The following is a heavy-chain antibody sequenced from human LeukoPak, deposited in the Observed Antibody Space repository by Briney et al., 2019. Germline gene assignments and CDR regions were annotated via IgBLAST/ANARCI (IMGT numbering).Heavy chain of an antibody. CDR2: ISAYNGNT. J-gene: IGHJ4*02. Sequence: GASVKVSCKASGYTFTSYGISWVRQAPGQGLEWMGWISAYNGNTNYAQKLQGRVTMTTDTSTSTAYMELRSLRSDDTAVYYCARATFFCGGDCYSGYFDYWGRGTLVTVSS. V-gene: IGHV1-18*01. CDR1: GYTFTSYG. D-gene: IGHD2-21*02. CDR3: ARATFFCGGDCYSGYFDY.